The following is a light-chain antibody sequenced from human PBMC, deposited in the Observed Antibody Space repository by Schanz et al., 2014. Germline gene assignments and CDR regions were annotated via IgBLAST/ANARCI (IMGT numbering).Light chain of an antibody. V-gene: IGKV3-15*01. CDR1: QGVSGN. Sequence: EILMTQSPATLSVSPGERATLSCRASQGVSGNYLAWYQEKPGQAPRLLIHDASSRATGIPVRFSGSGSGTDFTLTISSLQSEDFAIYYCHQYNTWPFTFGPGTRVDIK. CDR2: DAS. CDR3: HQYNTWPFT. J-gene: IGKJ3*01.